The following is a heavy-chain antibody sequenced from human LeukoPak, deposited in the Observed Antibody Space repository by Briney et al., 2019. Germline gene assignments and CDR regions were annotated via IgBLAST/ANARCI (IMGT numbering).Heavy chain of an antibody. V-gene: IGHV4-59*01. CDR2: IYYSGST. J-gene: IGHJ6*03. CDR3: AGGIAAAGSDYYYYYMDV. CDR1: GGSISSYY. Sequence: PSETLSLTCTVSGGSISSYYWSWIRQPPGKGLEWIGYIYYSGSTNYNPSLKSRVTISVDTSKNQFSLKLSSVTAADTAVYYCAGGIAAAGSDYYYYYMDVWGKGTTVTVSS. D-gene: IGHD6-13*01.